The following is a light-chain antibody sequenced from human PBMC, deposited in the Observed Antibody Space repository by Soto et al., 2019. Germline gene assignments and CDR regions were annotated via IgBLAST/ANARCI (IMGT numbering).Light chain of an antibody. CDR2: GNS. CDR3: QSYDSSLRNYV. J-gene: IGLJ1*01. V-gene: IGLV1-40*01. CDR1: SSHIGAGYD. Sequence: QSVLTQPPSVSGAPGQRVTISCTGSSSHIGAGYDVHWYQQLPGTARKLLTYGNSNQPSAGPDRFSGSKSGTSASLAITGLQAEDEADYYCQSYDSSLRNYVFGTGTKATVL.